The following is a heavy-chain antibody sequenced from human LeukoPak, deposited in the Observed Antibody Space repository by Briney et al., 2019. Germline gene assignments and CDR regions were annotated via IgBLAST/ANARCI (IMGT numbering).Heavy chain of an antibody. J-gene: IGHJ3*02. V-gene: IGHV3-23*01. CDR2: ISGSGGST. CDR3: AKDELTYYDFWSGYIDAFDI. Sequence: GGSLRLSCAVSGLTFSRYAMSWVRQAPGKGLEWVSAISGSGGSTYYADSVKGRFTISRDNSKNTLYLQMNSLRAEDTAVYYCAKDELTYYDFWSGYIDAFDIWGQGTMVTVSS. CDR1: GLTFSRYA. D-gene: IGHD3-3*01.